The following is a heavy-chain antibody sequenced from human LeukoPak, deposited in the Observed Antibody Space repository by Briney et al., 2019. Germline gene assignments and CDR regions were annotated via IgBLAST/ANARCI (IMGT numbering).Heavy chain of an antibody. J-gene: IGHJ4*02. V-gene: IGHV1-24*01. CDR2: FDPEDGET. CDR1: GYTLTELS. Sequence: ASVKVSCKVSGYTLTELSMHWVRQAPGKGLEWMGGFDPEDGETIYAQKFQGRVTMTEDTSTDTAYMELSSLRSEDTAVYYCATAPILLWFGEFDYWGQGTLVTVSS. CDR3: ATAPILLWFGEFDY. D-gene: IGHD3-10*01.